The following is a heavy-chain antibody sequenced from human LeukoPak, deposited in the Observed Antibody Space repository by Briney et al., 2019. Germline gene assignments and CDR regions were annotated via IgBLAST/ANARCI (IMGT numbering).Heavy chain of an antibody. J-gene: IGHJ3*01. D-gene: IGHD2-21*01. CDR1: RFTFSRNG. V-gene: IGHV3-30*03. CDR2: ISYDGSHE. Sequence: GGSLRLSCAASRFTFSRNGMHWVRQAPGKGLEWVAVISYDGSHETYADSVKGRFIISRDNSKSTLFLQMNSLTAEDSALYYCARGLGVVGDKKGPAIDFWGQGTMVTVSS. CDR3: ARGLGVVGDKKGPAIDF.